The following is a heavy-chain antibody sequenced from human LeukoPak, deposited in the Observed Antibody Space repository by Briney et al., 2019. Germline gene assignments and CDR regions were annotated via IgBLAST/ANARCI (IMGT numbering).Heavy chain of an antibody. CDR1: GGSIRSTNW. CDR2: ISLTGET. Sequence: PSETLSLTCGVSGGSIRSTNWWSWVRQPPGRGLEWIGEISLTGETNYNPSLNGRVTMSLDGSRNQLSLTLTSVTAADTAIYYCSRESGAFCPFGYWGQGTLAIVPP. D-gene: IGHD1-26*01. J-gene: IGHJ4*02. CDR3: SRESGAFCPFGY. V-gene: IGHV4-4*02.